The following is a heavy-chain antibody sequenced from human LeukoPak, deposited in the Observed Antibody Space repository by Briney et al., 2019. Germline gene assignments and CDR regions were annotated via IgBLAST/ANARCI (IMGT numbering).Heavy chain of an antibody. CDR2: INHSGST. D-gene: IGHD2-2*01. Sequence: PSETLSLTCAVYGGSFSGYYWSWIRQPPGKGLEWIGEINHSGSTNYNPSLKSRVTISVDTSKNQFSLKLSSVTAADTAVYYCARGVGHCSSTSCSNWFDPWGQGTLVTVSS. J-gene: IGHJ5*02. CDR1: GGSFSGYY. V-gene: IGHV4-34*01. CDR3: ARGVGHCSSTSCSNWFDP.